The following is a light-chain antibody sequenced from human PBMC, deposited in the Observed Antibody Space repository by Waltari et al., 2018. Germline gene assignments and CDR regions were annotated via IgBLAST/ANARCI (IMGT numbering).Light chain of an antibody. CDR3: QQYRDWPRVT. J-gene: IGKJ4*01. Sequence: IVMTQSPATLSVSQGERATLSCRASQSVSRNLAWYQQKPGQTPRLLIYGASTRATDIPTRFSGSGSGIEFTLTISSLQSEDFAVYYCQQYRDWPRVTFGGGTKVEIK. V-gene: IGKV3-15*01. CDR1: QSVSRN. CDR2: GAS.